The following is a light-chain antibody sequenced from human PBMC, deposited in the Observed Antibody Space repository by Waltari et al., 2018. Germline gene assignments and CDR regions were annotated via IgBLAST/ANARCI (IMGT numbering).Light chain of an antibody. Sequence: DIVMTQSPDSLAVSLGERATIDCRSRQSVLSNSNNKNYLAWYQQKSGQPPKLLIYWASTRESGVPDRFSGSVSGTTFTLTISSLQAEDVAVYYCHQYYNPPRTFGRGTKVEIK. J-gene: IGKJ4*02. CDR1: QSVLSNSNNKNY. CDR3: HQYYNPPRT. CDR2: WAS. V-gene: IGKV4-1*01.